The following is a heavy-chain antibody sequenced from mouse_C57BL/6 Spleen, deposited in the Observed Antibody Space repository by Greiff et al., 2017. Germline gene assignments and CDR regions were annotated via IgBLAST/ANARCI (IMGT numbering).Heavy chain of an antibody. CDR3: ATMVTTDFDY. CDR1: GYAFSSYW. CDR2: IYPGDGDT. Sequence: QVQLKESGAELVKPGASVKISCKASGYAFSSYWMNWVKQRPGKGLEWIGQIYPGDGDTNYNGKFKGKATLTADKSSSTAYMQLSSLTSEDSAVYFCATMVTTDFDYWGQGTTLTVSS. J-gene: IGHJ2*01. D-gene: IGHD2-2*01. V-gene: IGHV1-80*01.